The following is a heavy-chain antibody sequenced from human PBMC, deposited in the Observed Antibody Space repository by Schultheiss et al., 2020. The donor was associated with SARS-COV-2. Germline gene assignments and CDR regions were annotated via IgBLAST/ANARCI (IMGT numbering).Heavy chain of an antibody. Sequence: ASVKVSCKVSGYTLTELSMHWVRQAPGKGLEWMGGFDPEDGETIYAQKFQGRVTMTEDTSTDTAYMELSSLRSEDTAVYYCATTNDSSGYYPYSYGYWGQGTLVTVSS. J-gene: IGHJ4*02. V-gene: IGHV1-24*01. CDR2: FDPEDGET. D-gene: IGHD3-22*01. CDR3: ATTNDSSGYYPYSYGY. CDR1: GYTLTELS.